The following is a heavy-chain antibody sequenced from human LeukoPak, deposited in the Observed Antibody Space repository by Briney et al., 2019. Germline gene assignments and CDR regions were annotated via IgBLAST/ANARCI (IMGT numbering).Heavy chain of an antibody. CDR1: GFTVSSNY. D-gene: IGHD3-10*01. J-gene: IGHJ5*02. CDR3: ARHYGP. Sequence: PGGSLRLSCAASGFTVSSNYMSWARQPPGKGLEWIGSIYDSGSTYYNPSLKSRVTISVDTSKNQFSQKLNSVTAADTAVYYCARHYGPWGQGTLVTVSS. V-gene: IGHV4-39*01. CDR2: IYDSGST.